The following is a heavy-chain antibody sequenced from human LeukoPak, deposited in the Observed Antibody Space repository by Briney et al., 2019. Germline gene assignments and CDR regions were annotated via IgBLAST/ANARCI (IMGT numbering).Heavy chain of an antibody. CDR3: ARRVVPGYYMDV. CDR1: GGSISSSSYY. D-gene: IGHD2-2*01. CDR2: IHYSGST. Sequence: SETLSLTCTVSGGSISSSSYYWGWIRQPPGKGLESIGSIHYSGSTYYNPSLKSRVTISVDTSKNQFSLKLSSVTAADTAVYYCARRVVPGYYMDVWGKGTTVTVSS. V-gene: IGHV4-39*01. J-gene: IGHJ6*03.